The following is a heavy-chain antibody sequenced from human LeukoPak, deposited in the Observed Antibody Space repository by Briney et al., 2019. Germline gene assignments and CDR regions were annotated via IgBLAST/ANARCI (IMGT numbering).Heavy chain of an antibody. V-gene: IGHV4-39*07. J-gene: IGHJ4*02. D-gene: IGHD3-16*02. CDR3: ARGDYVWGSYRYPGSFDY. CDR1: GGSMSSINYY. Sequence: PSETLSLTCTVSGGSMSSINYYWGWIRQPPGKGLEWIGSIYYSGSTYYNPSLKSRVTISADTSKNQFSLMLSSVTAADTAVYYCARGDYVWGSYRYPGSFDYWGQGTLVTVSS. CDR2: IYYSGST.